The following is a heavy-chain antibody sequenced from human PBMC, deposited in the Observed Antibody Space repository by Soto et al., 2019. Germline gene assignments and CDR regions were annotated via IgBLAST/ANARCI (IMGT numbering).Heavy chain of an antibody. V-gene: IGHV4-30-4*01. CDR1: GGSISSGDYY. CDR3: ARDRDYYYGMDV. CDR2: IYYSGST. J-gene: IGHJ6*02. Sequence: PSETLSLTCTVSGGSISSGDYYWSWIRQPPGKGLEWIGYIYYSGSTYYNPSLKSRVTISVDTSKNQFSLKLSSVTAADTAVYYCARDRDYYYGMDVWGQGTTVTV.